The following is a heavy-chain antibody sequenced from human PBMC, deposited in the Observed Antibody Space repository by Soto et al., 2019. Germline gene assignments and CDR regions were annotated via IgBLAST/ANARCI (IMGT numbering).Heavy chain of an antibody. J-gene: IGHJ4*02. CDR3: ARAVAGTVYGY. CDR2: ISSTGGTT. V-gene: IGHV3-48*02. D-gene: IGHD6-19*01. Sequence: VGSLRLSCVGSGFTFSTYSMSWVRQSPGKGLEWVAYISSTGGTTYYGDSVKGRFSISRDNTKDSVFLQMNSLRDEDTSFYYCARAVAGTVYGYWGQGALVTVSS. CDR1: GFTFSTYS.